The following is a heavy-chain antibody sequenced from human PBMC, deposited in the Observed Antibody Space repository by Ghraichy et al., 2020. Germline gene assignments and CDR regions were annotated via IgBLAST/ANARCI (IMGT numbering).Heavy chain of an antibody. CDR3: ARGSGYDDYYFDY. V-gene: IGHV4-30-2*01. D-gene: IGHD5-12*01. CDR1: GGSISSGGYS. CDR2: IYHSGST. J-gene: IGHJ4*02. Sequence: SETLSLTCAVSGGSISSGGYSWSWIRQPPGKGLEWIGYIYHSGSTYYNPSLKSRVTISVDRSKYQFSLKLSSVTAADTAVYYCARGSGYDDYYFDYWGQGTLVTVSS.